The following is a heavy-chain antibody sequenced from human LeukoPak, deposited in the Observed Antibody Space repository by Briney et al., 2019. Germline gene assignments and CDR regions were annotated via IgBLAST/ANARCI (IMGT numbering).Heavy chain of an antibody. CDR3: ARVPGPNWFDP. Sequence: SETLSLTCTVSGYSIRSGYYWGWIRQPPGKGLEWIGCIYQSGSTYYNPSLKSRVTISVDTSKNHFSLKLSSVTAADTAVYYCARVPGPNWFDPWGQGTLVTVSS. J-gene: IGHJ5*02. CDR2: IYQSGST. CDR1: GYSIRSGYY. V-gene: IGHV4-38-2*02.